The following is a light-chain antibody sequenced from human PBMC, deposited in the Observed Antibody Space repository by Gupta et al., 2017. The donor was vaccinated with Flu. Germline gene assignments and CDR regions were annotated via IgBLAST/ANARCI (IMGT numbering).Light chain of an antibody. V-gene: IGKV3-11*01. CDR2: DAS. Sequence: PATLSLSPGERATLSCRASQSVSSYLAWYQQKPGQAPRLLIFDASNRAAGIPARFSGSGSGTDFTLTISSLEPEDFAVYYCQQRSNWPRTFGQGTKVEIK. CDR1: QSVSSY. J-gene: IGKJ1*01. CDR3: QQRSNWPRT.